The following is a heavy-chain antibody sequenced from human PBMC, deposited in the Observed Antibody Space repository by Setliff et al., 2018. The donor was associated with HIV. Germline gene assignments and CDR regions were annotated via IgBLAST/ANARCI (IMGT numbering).Heavy chain of an antibody. CDR1: GFTSSTYW. CDR3: ARGEPSILIEPAAFFDY. D-gene: IGHD2-2*01. Sequence: GGSLRLSCAASGFTSSTYWMSWVRQAPGKGLEWVANIKQDGSEKNYMDSVKGRFTISRDNAKNSLYLQMNSLRAEDTAVYYCARGEPSILIEPAAFFDYWGQGTLVTVSS. V-gene: IGHV3-7*02. CDR2: IKQDGSEK. J-gene: IGHJ4*02.